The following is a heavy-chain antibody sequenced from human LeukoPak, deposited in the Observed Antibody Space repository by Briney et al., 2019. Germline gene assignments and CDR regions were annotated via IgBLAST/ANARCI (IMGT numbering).Heavy chain of an antibody. CDR3: ARDCSSTSCYAGGYYYYGMDV. CDR2: IYTSGST. CDR1: GGSISSYY. Sequence: TSETLSLTCTVSGGSISSYYWSWLRQPAGKGLEWIGRIYTSGSTNYNPSLKSRVTMSVDTSKNQFSLKLSSVTAADTAVYYCARDCSSTSCYAGGYYYYGMDVWGQGTTVTVSS. D-gene: IGHD2-2*01. J-gene: IGHJ6*02. V-gene: IGHV4-4*07.